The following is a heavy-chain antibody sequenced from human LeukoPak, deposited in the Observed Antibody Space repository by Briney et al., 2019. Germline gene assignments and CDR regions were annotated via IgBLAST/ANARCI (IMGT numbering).Heavy chain of an antibody. CDR2: ISAYNGNT. J-gene: IGHJ4*02. CDR3: ARDRKSIAARRAIDY. V-gene: IGHV1-18*01. D-gene: IGHD6-6*01. Sequence: ASVKVSCKASGYTFTSYGISWVRQAPGRGLEWMGWISAYNGNTNYAQKLQGRVTMTTDTSTSTAYMELRSLRSDGTAVYYCARDRKSIAARRAIDYWGQGTLVTVSS. CDR1: GYTFTSYG.